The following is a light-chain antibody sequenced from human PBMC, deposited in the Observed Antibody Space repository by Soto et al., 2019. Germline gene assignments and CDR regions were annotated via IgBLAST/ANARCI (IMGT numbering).Light chain of an antibody. CDR3: KQYHTYRT. CDR2: DAS. J-gene: IGKJ1*01. Sequence: DIQMTQAPSTLSASIGDRVIITCRASQSISHWLAWYQQKPGKAPKLLISDASILESGVPSRFSGSTSGTEFTLTISSLQPDYFATYYCKQYHTYRTFGQGTKLEIK. V-gene: IGKV1-5*01. CDR1: QSISHW.